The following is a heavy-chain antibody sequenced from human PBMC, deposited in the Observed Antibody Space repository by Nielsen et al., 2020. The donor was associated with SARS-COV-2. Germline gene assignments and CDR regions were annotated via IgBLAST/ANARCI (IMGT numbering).Heavy chain of an antibody. J-gene: IGHJ4*02. CDR1: GFTFDDYG. CDR3: ARVGSYGDPEYLDY. CDR2: INWNGGST. D-gene: IGHD4/OR15-4a*01. Sequence: GGSLRLSCAASGFTFDDYGMSWVRQAPGKGLEWVSGINWNGGSTGYADSVKGRFTISRDNARNTLYLQMNSLRVEDTAVYYCARVGSYGDPEYLDYWGQGALVTVSS. V-gene: IGHV3-20*04.